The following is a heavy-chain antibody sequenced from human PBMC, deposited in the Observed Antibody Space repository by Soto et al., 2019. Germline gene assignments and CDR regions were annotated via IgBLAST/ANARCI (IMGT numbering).Heavy chain of an antibody. CDR2: ISWNSGNI. Sequence: PGGSLRLSCTASGFTFDYYAMHWVRQGPGKGLEWVSGISWNSGNIFYADSVKGRFTISRDNAKNSFSLQMTSLRAEDTALYYCATTRXLGKCGNNCPGNSQFDPWGQGTLVTVSS. V-gene: IGHV3-9*01. CDR1: GFTFDYYA. CDR3: ATTRXLGKCGNNCPGNSQFDP. J-gene: IGHJ5*02. D-gene: IGHD1-20*01.